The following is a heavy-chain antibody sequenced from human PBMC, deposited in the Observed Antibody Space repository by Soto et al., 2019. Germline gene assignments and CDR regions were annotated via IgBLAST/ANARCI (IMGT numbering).Heavy chain of an antibody. CDR1: GYTLTELS. V-gene: IGHV1-24*01. J-gene: IGHJ4*02. D-gene: IGHD6-6*01. CDR3: ATDPSIAGLYDY. CDR2: FDPEDGET. Sequence: ASVKVSCTVSGYTLTELSMHWVRQAPGKGLEWMGGFDPEDGETIYAQKFQGRVTMTEDTSTDTAYMELSSLRSEDTAVYYCATDPSIAGLYDYWGQGTLVTVSS.